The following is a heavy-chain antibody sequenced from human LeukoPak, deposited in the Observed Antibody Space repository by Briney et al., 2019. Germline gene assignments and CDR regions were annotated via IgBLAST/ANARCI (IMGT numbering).Heavy chain of an antibody. V-gene: IGHV4-39*07. CDR3: ASVRSGTYYFNY. J-gene: IGHJ4*02. Sequence: SETLSLTCTVSGGSISSSTYYWGWIRRPPGKGLEWIGSIYYSGTTYYNPSLKSRVTVSVDTSKNQFSLKLTSVTAADTAVYYCASVRSGTYYFNYWGQGALVTVSS. CDR1: GGSISSSTYY. D-gene: IGHD1/OR15-1a*01. CDR2: IYYSGTT.